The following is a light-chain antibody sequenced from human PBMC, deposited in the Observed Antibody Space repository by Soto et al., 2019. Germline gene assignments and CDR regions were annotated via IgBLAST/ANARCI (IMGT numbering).Light chain of an antibody. CDR1: GSAVGGSNY. CDR3: SSYATSSTLEVV. V-gene: IGLV2-14*01. J-gene: IGLJ2*01. Sequence: QSALTQPASVSGSPGRSITISCTGAGSAVGGSNYVSWYQQHPGKVPKLLIYEVSNRPSGVSNRFSGSKSGNTASLTISGLQTEDEADYYCSSYATSSTLEVVFGGGTQLTVL. CDR2: EVS.